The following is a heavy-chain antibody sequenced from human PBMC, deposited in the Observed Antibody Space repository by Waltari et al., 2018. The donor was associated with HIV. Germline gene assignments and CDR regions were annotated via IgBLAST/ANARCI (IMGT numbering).Heavy chain of an antibody. Sequence: QVQLQESGPGLVKPSQTLSLTCTVSGGSISSGGYYWSWIRQHPGKGLGWVGYIYYSGSTYYNPSLKSRVTISVDTSKNQFSLKLSSVTAADTAVYYCARGNKGYCSSTSCPTTRYYGMDVWGQGTTVTVSS. CDR1: GGSISSGGYY. V-gene: IGHV4-31*03. J-gene: IGHJ6*02. CDR3: ARGNKGYCSSTSCPTTRYYGMDV. D-gene: IGHD2-2*01. CDR2: IYYSGST.